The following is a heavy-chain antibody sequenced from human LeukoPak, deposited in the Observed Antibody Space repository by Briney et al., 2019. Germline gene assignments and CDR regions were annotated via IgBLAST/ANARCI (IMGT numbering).Heavy chain of an antibody. V-gene: IGHV1-8*03. D-gene: IGHD2-2*01. Sequence: ASVKVSCKASGYTFTSYDINWVRQATGQGLEWMGWMNPNSGNTGYAQKFQGRVTITRNTSISTAYMELSSLRSEDTAVYYCARGRIKRGYCSSTSCYQYFDLWGRGTLVTVSS. CDR2: MNPNSGNT. CDR1: GYTFTSYD. J-gene: IGHJ2*01. CDR3: ARGRIKRGYCSSTSCYQYFDL.